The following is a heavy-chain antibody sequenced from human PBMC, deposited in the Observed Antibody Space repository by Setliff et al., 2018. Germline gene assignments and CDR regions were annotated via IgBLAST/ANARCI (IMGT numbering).Heavy chain of an antibody. J-gene: IGHJ4*02. Sequence: PGGSLRLSCVGSGFTFDTYTMNWIRQAPGKGLEWVSSISRDSLHIYYADSLKGRFTISRDNAEDSLYLQMNSLRAEDTAVYFCARSENCYATHCSPYDYWGQGALVTVSS. CDR2: ISRDSLHI. V-gene: IGHV3-21*01. CDR3: ARSENCYATHCSPYDY. D-gene: IGHD2-15*01. CDR1: GFTFDTYT.